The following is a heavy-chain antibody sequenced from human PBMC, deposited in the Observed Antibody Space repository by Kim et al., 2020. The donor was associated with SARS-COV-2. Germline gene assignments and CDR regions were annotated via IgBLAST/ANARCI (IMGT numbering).Heavy chain of an antibody. J-gene: IGHJ4*02. Sequence: AAPVKCRFTISREDSKHTLYVQMNSLKTEDTAVYYCTSGLWFGEPSPSDYWGQGTLVTVSS. CDR3: TSGLWFGEPSPSDY. V-gene: IGHV3-15*01. D-gene: IGHD3-10*01.